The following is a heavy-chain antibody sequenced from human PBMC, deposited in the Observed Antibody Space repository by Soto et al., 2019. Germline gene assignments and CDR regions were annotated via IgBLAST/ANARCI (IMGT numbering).Heavy chain of an antibody. J-gene: IGHJ4*02. CDR1: GYTFTSYG. CDR2: SSAYNGKT. CDR3: VRESRLYSRGWYYFDY. V-gene: IGHV1-18*01. Sequence: QVQLAQSGAEVKKPGASVKVSCKASGYTFTSYGISWVRQAPGQGLEWMGWSSAYNGKTNYAQKLQGRVTMTTDTPTTTANMGLGSRESADTAGYYCVRESRLYSRGWYYFDYGGQGPLVTVSS. D-gene: IGHD6-19*01.